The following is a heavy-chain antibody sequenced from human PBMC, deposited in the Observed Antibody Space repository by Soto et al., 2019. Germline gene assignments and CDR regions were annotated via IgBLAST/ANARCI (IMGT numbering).Heavy chain of an antibody. CDR1: GFSLSGYG. CDR2: IWYDGTTK. J-gene: IGHJ5*02. V-gene: IGHV3-33*01. Sequence: PGGSLRLSCEVSGFSLSGYGMHWFRQAPGKGLEWVAVIWYDGTTKNYADSVKGRFTISRDSSKNTVYLQMDSLKVEDTAVYYCARDVDRTSHLNWFDPWGRGTLVTVSS. CDR3: ARDVDRTSHLNWFDP. D-gene: IGHD5-12*01.